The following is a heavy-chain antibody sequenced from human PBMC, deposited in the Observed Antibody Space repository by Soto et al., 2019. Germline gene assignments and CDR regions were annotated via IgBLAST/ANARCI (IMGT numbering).Heavy chain of an antibody. J-gene: IGHJ4*02. D-gene: IGHD5-18*01. Sequence: ASVKVSCKASGYTFNSYGISWVRQAPGQGLEWMRWISAYNGNTNYAQKLQGRVTMTTDTSTSTAYMELRSLRSDDTAVFSCARAVRGYSYGYWYYFDYWGQGTLVTVSS. CDR1: GYTFNSYG. CDR3: ARAVRGYSYGYWYYFDY. V-gene: IGHV1-18*01. CDR2: ISAYNGNT.